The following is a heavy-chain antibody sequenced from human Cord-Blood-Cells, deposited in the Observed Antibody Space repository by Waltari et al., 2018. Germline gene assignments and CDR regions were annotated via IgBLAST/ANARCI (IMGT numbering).Heavy chain of an antibody. J-gene: IGHJ3*02. CDR2: INPNSGGT. V-gene: IGHV1-2*02. CDR1: GYTFTGYY. D-gene: IGHD7-27*01. Sequence: QVQLVQSGAEVKKPGASVKVSCKASGYTFTGYYMHWVRQAPGQGLEWMGWINPNSGGTNDAKKFQGRVTRTRDTSISTAYMELSRLRSDDTAVYYCVMTPLTGDRSGAFDIWGQGTMVTVSS. CDR3: VMTPLTGDRSGAFDI.